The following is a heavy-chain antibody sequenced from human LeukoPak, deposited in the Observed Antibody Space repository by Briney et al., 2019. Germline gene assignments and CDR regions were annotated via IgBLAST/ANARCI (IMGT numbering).Heavy chain of an antibody. CDR2: ISSSSSYT. J-gene: IGHJ4*02. Sequence: PGGSLRLSCAASGFTFSDYYMSWIRQAPGKGLEWVSYISSSSSYTNYADSVKGRFTISRDNAKNSLYLQMNSLRAEDTAVYYCARVATFPRGYYYDSSGYLGYFDYWGQGTLVTVSS. CDR1: GFTFSDYY. V-gene: IGHV3-11*06. D-gene: IGHD3-22*01. CDR3: ARVATFPRGYYYDSSGYLGYFDY.